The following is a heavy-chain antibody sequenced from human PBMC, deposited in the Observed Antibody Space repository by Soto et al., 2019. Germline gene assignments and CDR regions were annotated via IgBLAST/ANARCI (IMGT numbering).Heavy chain of an antibody. CDR1: GFSFSTYD. CDR3: ARDPQRGYSGMDV. V-gene: IGHV3-48*02. D-gene: IGHD2-2*01. Sequence: PGGSLRLSCAASGFSFSTYDMNWVRQAPGKGLERVSYISSGGQTIKSTDSVKGRFTISRDNAKNSLYLQMSGLRDEDTGVYYCARDPQRGYSGMDVWGQGTTVTVSS. CDR2: ISSGGQTI. J-gene: IGHJ6*02.